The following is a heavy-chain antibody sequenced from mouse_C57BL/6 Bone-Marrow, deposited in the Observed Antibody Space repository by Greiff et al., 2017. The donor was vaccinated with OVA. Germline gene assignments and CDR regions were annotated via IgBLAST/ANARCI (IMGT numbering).Heavy chain of an antibody. CDR1: GYTFTSYW. V-gene: IGHV1-61*01. CDR3: AIGGLLSDDYFDD. D-gene: IGHD2-10*01. CDR2: IYPSDSET. J-gene: IGHJ2*01. Sequence: VQLQQPGAELVRPGSSVKLSCKASGYTFTSYWMDWVKQRPGQGLEWIGNIYPSDSETHYNQKFKDKATLTVDKSSSTAYMQLSSLTSEDSAVDFCAIGGLLSDDYFDDWGQGTTLTVSS.